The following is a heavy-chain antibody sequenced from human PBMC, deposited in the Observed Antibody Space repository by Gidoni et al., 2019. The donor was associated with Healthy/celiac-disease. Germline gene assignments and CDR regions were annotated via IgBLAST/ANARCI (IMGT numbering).Heavy chain of an antibody. Sequence: EVQLVESGGGLVKPGGSLRLSCAASGFTFSNAWMSWVSQAPGKGLEWVGRIKSKTDGGTTDYGAPVKGRFTISRDDSKNTLYLQMNSLKTEDTAVYYCTTDPIVVVPAGTWGQGTLVSVSS. CDR2: IKSKTDGGTT. CDR3: TTDPIVVVPAGT. V-gene: IGHV3-15*01. CDR1: GFTFSNAW. J-gene: IGHJ5*02. D-gene: IGHD2-2*01.